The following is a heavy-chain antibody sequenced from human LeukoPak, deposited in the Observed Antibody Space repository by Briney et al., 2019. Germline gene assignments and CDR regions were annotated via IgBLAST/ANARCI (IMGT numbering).Heavy chain of an antibody. J-gene: IGHJ4*02. Sequence: GGSLRLSCAASGFTFSSYWMHWVRQVPGKGLMWVARISSDGRTTSHADSVRGRFTISRDNVKNTLYLQMNSLRGEDTAVYYCARRWGLYGGYFDFWGQGTLVTVSS. V-gene: IGHV3-74*01. CDR2: ISSDGRTT. CDR1: GFTFSSYW. D-gene: IGHD2-8*01. CDR3: ARRWGLYGGYFDF.